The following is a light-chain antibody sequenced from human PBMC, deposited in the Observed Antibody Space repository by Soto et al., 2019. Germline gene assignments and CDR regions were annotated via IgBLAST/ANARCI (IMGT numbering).Light chain of an antibody. CDR1: QSITYW. J-gene: IGKJ2*01. Sequence: DIQMTQSPSSLSASVGDRVTITCRASQSITYWLAWYHQKPGRAPKLLIYDVFNFQSGVPSRFNGNGSGTEFTLTISSLQHDDSATYDYKQNHSCSFTFRQATKLENK. CDR3: KQNHSCSFT. CDR2: DVF. V-gene: IGKV1-5*01.